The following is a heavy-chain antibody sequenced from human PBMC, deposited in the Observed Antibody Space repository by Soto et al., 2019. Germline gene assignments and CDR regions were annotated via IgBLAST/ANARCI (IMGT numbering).Heavy chain of an antibody. D-gene: IGHD3-10*01. Sequence: SETLSLTCAVYGESFRGYYWNWIRQTPGKGLEWIGEISDSGSTNYNPSLASRVTMSVDTSKKQLSLTLSSVTAADAAVYYCARRRRGITMVRGTYAMDVWGQGTTVTVSS. V-gene: IGHV4-34*01. CDR2: ISDSGST. CDR3: ARRRRGITMVRGTYAMDV. CDR1: GESFRGYY. J-gene: IGHJ6*02.